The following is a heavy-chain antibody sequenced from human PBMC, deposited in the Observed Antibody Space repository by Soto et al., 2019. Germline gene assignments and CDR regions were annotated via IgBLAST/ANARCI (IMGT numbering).Heavy chain of an antibody. D-gene: IGHD5-12*01. V-gene: IGHV3-74*01. Sequence: PGGPLRLSGAASGFSLSGDWMHWERQAPGKGLVWVSRMVTDVSTAYYADSVKGRFTISRDNAKSTLYLQMNSLRDEDTAVYYCVRGNTGYGNFDSWGQGTLVTVSS. CDR2: MVTDVSTA. CDR3: VRGNTGYGNFDS. J-gene: IGHJ4*02. CDR1: GFSLSGDW.